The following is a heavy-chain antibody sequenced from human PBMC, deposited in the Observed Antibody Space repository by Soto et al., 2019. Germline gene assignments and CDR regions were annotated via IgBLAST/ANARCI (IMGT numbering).Heavy chain of an antibody. CDR3: AKDGGVSARYFDS. V-gene: IGHV3-23*01. CDR2: LSGSDDDT. CDR1: GFTFSKYA. J-gene: IGHJ4*02. Sequence: EVQLLESGGGLGQPGGSLRLSCGASGFTFSKYAMSWVRQATGKGLEWISGLSGSDDDTYYADSVRGRFTIARDNSKNTLYLQMNSMRGEDTAVYYCAKDGGVSARYFDSWGQGTLVTVSS. D-gene: IGHD3-16*01.